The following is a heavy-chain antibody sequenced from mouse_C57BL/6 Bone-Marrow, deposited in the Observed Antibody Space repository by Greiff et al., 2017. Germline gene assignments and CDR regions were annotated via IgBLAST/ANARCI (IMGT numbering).Heavy chain of an antibody. CDR2: IDPSDSYT. CDR3: ERLAGYVLAY. Sequence: QVQLQQPGAELVRPGTSVKLSCKASGYTFTSYWMHWVQQRPGQGLEWIGVIDPSDSYTNYNQKFKGKATLTVDTSSSTAYMQLSSLTSEDAAVYYCERLAGYVLAYWGQGTLVTVSA. D-gene: IGHD2-14*01. CDR1: GYTFTSYW. V-gene: IGHV1-59*01. J-gene: IGHJ3*01.